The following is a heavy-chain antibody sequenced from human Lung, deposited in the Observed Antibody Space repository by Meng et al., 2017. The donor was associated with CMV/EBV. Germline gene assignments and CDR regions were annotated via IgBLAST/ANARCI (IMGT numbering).Heavy chain of an antibody. J-gene: IGHJ4*02. D-gene: IGHD2-15*01. CDR2: LIPLLGIT. Sequence: GGTFSIDAINWVRQARGQGLEWMGGLIPLLGITTYAQKFQDRVTITPDKSTSTAYMELRSLRSEDTAVYYCARLAECSGGSCYFDYWGQGTLVTVSS. CDR1: GGTFSIDA. V-gene: IGHV1-69*10. CDR3: ARLAECSGGSCYFDY.